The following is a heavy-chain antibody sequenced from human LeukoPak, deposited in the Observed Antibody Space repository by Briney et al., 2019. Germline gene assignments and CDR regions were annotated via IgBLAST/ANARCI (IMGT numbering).Heavy chain of an antibody. CDR2: IYPNSGGT. Sequence: ASVKVSCKASGYTFTGYYMHWVRQAPGQGLERMGWIYPNSGGTNYAQKFQGRVTMTRDTSISTAYMELSRLRSDDTAVYYCARSEQFPYYMDVWGKGTTVTVSS. V-gene: IGHV1-2*02. CDR3: ARSEQFPYYMDV. J-gene: IGHJ6*03. CDR1: GYTFTGYY. D-gene: IGHD6-19*01.